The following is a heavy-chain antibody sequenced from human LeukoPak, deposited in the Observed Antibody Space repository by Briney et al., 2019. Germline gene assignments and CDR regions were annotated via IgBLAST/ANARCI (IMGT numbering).Heavy chain of an antibody. V-gene: IGHV3-21*01. D-gene: IGHD5-24*01. CDR2: ISSSSSYI. Sequence: GGSLRLSCAASGFTFSSYSMNWVRQAPGKGMEWVSSISSSSSYIYYADSVKGRFTISRDNAKNSLYLQMNSLRAEDTAVYYCARDRDGYNPGDWGQGTLVTVSS. J-gene: IGHJ4*02. CDR3: ARDRDGYNPGD. CDR1: GFTFSSYS.